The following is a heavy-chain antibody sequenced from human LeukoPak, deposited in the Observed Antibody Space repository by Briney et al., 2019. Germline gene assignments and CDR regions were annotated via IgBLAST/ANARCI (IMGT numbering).Heavy chain of an antibody. CDR2: FYYTGTT. CDR3: VDSSSWSRFDY. Sequence: PSETLSLTCTVSGGSISSYYWSWIRHPAGKGLEWIASFYYTGTTYYNPSLKSRVTLSVDTSKTQFSLNLSSVTAADTAVYYCVDSSSWSRFDYWGQGTLVTVSS. D-gene: IGHD6-13*01. J-gene: IGHJ4*02. V-gene: IGHV4-59*05. CDR1: GGSISSYY.